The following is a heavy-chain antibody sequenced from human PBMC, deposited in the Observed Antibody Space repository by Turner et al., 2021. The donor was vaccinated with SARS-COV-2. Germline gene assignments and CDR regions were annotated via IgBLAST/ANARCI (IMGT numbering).Heavy chain of an antibody. V-gene: IGHV1-69*04. D-gene: IGHD6-19*01. J-gene: IGHJ6*02. CDR2: IIPILGIA. CDR1: GGTFSSYS. CDR3: ATGVAVTGTPSEYYYYYGMDV. Sequence: QVQLVQSGAEVKKPGSSVKVSCKAFGGTFSSYSISWVRQAPGQGLEWMGRIIPILGIANYAQKFQDRVTITADKSTSTAYMELSSLRSEDTAVYYCATGVAVTGTPSEYYYYYGMDVWGQGTTVTVSS.